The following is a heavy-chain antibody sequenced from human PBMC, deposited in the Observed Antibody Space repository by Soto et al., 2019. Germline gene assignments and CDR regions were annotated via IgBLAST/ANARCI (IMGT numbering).Heavy chain of an antibody. CDR2: IESDGSEK. D-gene: IGHD1-26*01. Sequence: GGSLRLSCAASEFTFSSYWMTWVRQAPGKGLEWVANIESDGSEKNYVDSVKGRFTVSRDNAKRSLYLQMNNLRVEDTAVYYCVRGLYTGSPHFFYWGQGTLVTVSS. V-gene: IGHV3-7*05. J-gene: IGHJ4*02. CDR3: VRGLYTGSPHFFY. CDR1: EFTFSSYW.